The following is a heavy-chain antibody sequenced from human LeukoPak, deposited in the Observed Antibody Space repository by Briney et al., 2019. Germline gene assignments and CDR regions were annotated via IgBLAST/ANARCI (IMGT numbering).Heavy chain of an antibody. Sequence: ASVKVSCNASGYTVTGYYMHWVRQAPGQGREGMGWINPNSGGANYAQKFQRRVTMTRDTSISTAYLELSRLRSEDTAVYYCVRDLTDRTSLDYWGQGTLVTVSS. V-gene: IGHV1-2*02. J-gene: IGHJ4*02. CDR3: VRDLTDRTSLDY. CDR2: INPNSGGA. D-gene: IGHD1-1*01. CDR1: GYTVTGYY.